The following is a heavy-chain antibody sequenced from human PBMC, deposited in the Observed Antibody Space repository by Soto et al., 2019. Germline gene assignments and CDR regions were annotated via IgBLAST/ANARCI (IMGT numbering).Heavy chain of an antibody. V-gene: IGHV1-8*01. CDR1: GYTFTSYD. CDR3: VRLRREQGWFDP. J-gene: IGHJ5*02. D-gene: IGHD1-1*01. CDR2: MNPNSGNT. Sequence: QVQLVQSGAEVKKPGASVKVSCKASGYTFTSYDINWVRQATGQGLEWMGWMNPNSGNTGYAQKFQGRVTMTRNTSISTAYMELSSLRSEDTAVYYCVRLRREQGWFDPWGQGTLVTVSS.